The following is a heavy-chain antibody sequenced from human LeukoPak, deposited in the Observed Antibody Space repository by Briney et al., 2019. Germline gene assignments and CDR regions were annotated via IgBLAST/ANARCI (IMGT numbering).Heavy chain of an antibody. CDR1: GLTVSSNY. CDR2: IYSGGST. Sequence: PGGSLRLPCAAPGLTVSSNYMNWVRQAPGKGLEWVSVIYSGGSTYYADSVKGRFTISRDNSKNTLYLQMNSLRAEDTAVYYCARGAYGSGSYGDNWFDPWGQGTLVTVSS. CDR3: ARGAYGSGSYGDNWFDP. D-gene: IGHD3-10*01. J-gene: IGHJ5*02. V-gene: IGHV3-66*01.